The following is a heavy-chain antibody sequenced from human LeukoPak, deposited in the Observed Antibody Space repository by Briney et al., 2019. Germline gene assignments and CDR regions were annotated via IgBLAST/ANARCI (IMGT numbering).Heavy chain of an antibody. CDR1: RYTFTGYY. Sequence: ASVKVSCKASRYTFTGYYMHWVRQPRGQGLECMGWINPNSGGTNNAQKFKGRVTMTRDTSLSTAYMELSRLRSDDTAVYYCARGSVSYYPRDYYYYMDAWGKGTTVTVSS. CDR2: INPNSGGT. D-gene: IGHD3-10*01. CDR3: ARGSVSYYPRDYYYYMDA. V-gene: IGHV1-2*02. J-gene: IGHJ6*03.